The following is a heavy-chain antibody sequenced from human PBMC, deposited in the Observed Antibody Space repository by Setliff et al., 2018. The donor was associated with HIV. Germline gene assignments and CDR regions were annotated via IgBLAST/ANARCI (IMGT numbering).Heavy chain of an antibody. Sequence: GGSLRLSCAASGFTFSSYSMNWVRQAPGKGLEWIARIRRKAQSYTTEYGAPVKGRFTISRDDSENTLFLQMNSLKIEDTAIYYCTTEAYCSSNSCPSAFDLWGQGTLVTAPQ. D-gene: IGHD2-2*01. CDR1: GFTFSSYS. CDR3: TTEAYCSSNSCPSAFDL. V-gene: IGHV3-15*01. J-gene: IGHJ4*02. CDR2: IRRKAQSYTT.